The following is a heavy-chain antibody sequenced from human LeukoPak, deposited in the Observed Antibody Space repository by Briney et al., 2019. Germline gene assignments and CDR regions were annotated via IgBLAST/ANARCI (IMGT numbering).Heavy chain of an antibody. J-gene: IGHJ3*02. D-gene: IGHD1-1*01. CDR1: GDSVSSNSAL. CDR3: ANSKPMWNDAFDI. V-gene: IGHV6-1*01. Sequence: SQTLSLTCAISGDSVSSNSALWNWIRQSPSRGLEWLGRTYYRSKWYNDYAVSVKSRITINADTSKNQFSLQLNCVTPEDTAVYYCANSKPMWNDAFDIWGQGTMVTVSS. CDR2: TYYRSKWYN.